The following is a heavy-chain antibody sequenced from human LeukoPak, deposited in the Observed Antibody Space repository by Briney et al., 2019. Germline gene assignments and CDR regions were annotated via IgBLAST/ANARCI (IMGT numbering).Heavy chain of an antibody. J-gene: IGHJ6*02. CDR1: GFTFNSYA. CDR3: AKTRIAATPYYHYGLDV. V-gene: IGHV3-23*01. D-gene: IGHD6-13*01. Sequence: GGSLRLSCAASGFTFNSYAMGWVREAPGKGLEWVSAISGSGGSTYYADSVKGRFTISRDNSKNTLYLQMNSLRAEDTAVYYCAKTRIAATPYYHYGLDVWGQGTTVTVSS. CDR2: ISGSGGST.